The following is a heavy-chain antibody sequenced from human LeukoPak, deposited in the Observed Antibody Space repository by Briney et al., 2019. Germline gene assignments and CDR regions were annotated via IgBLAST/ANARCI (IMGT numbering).Heavy chain of an antibody. D-gene: IGHD6-19*01. CDR2: IIPILGTA. J-gene: IGHJ4*02. CDR3: ARDCSGYSSGCTDY. CDR1: GGTFSSYA. Sequence: SVKVSCKASGGTFSSYAISWVRQAPGQGLEWMGRIIPILGTANYAQKFQGRVTITADESTSTAYMELSSLRSEDTAVYYCARDCSGYSSGCTDYWGQGTLVTVSS. V-gene: IGHV1-69*11.